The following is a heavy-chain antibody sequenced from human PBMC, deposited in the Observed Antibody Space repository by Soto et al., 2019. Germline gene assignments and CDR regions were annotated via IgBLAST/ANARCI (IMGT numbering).Heavy chain of an antibody. CDR2: VIPVFGSA. J-gene: IGHJ6*02. CDR1: GGSFSSYA. V-gene: IGHV1-69*13. CDR3: ARDLFISSSDLLAAPGPRGMLV. Sequence: ASVKVSCKASGGSFSSYAISWVRQAPGQGLEWMGGVIPVFGSANYAQKFQGRITITADESTSTAYMELSSLRSEDTAVYYCARDLFISSSDLLAAPGPRGMLVSGQGTTVTGSS. D-gene: IGHD6-6*01.